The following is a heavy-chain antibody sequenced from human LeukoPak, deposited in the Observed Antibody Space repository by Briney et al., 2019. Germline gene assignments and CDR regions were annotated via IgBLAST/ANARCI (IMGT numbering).Heavy chain of an antibody. CDR1: GGTFSSYA. J-gene: IGHJ6*03. Sequence: SVKVSCKASGGTFSSYAIRWVRQAPGQGLEWLGGIIPIFGTANYAQKFQGRVTITADESTSTAHMELSSLRSEDTAVYYCARGPDIVLIESYMDVWGKGTTVTVSS. D-gene: IGHD2-8*01. CDR2: IIPIFGTA. V-gene: IGHV1-69*13. CDR3: ARGPDIVLIESYMDV.